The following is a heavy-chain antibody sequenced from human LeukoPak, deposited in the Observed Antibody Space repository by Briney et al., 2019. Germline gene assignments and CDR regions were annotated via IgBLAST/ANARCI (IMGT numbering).Heavy chain of an antibody. Sequence: PSETLSLTCTVSGGSISSYYWSWIRQPPGKGLEWIGYIYYSGTTNYNPSLKSRVTISVDTSKNQFSLKLSSVTAADTAVYYCARHLNSYFFDYWGQGTLVTVSS. CDR3: ARHLNSYFFDY. CDR2: IYYSGTT. D-gene: IGHD4-23*01. CDR1: GGSISSYY. V-gene: IGHV4-59*08. J-gene: IGHJ4*02.